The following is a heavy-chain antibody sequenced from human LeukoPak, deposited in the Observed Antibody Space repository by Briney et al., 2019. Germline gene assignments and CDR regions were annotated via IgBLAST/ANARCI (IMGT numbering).Heavy chain of an antibody. CDR3: ARAEAYGDYYDFWSGYYTPLSHPAQY. V-gene: IGHV1-46*01. CDR2: INPSGGST. D-gene: IGHD3-3*01. Sequence: ASVKVSCKASGYTFTSYYMHWVRQAPGQGLEWMGIINPSGGSTSYAQKFQGRVTITRDTSTSTVYMELSSLRSEDTAVYYCARAEAYGDYYDFWSGYYTPLSHPAQYWGQGTLVTVSS. CDR1: GYTFTSYY. J-gene: IGHJ4*02.